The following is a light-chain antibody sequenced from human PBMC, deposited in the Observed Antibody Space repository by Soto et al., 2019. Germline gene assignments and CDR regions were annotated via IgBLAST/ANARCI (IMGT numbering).Light chain of an antibody. Sequence: EIVLTQSPATVSLTKGERATLSCRASQSVSSNLAWYQQKPGQAPRLLIYGASTRATGIPARFSGSGSGTEFTLTISSLQSEDFAVYYCQQYNNWPQTFGQGTKVDI. J-gene: IGKJ1*01. CDR2: GAS. CDR3: QQYNNWPQT. V-gene: IGKV3-15*01. CDR1: QSVSSN.